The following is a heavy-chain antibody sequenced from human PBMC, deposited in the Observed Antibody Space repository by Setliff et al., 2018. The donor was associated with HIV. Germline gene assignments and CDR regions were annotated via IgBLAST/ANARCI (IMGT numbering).Heavy chain of an antibody. V-gene: IGHV1-3*03. D-gene: IGHD6-19*01. CDR3: ARGPYSSGWYTLDY. CDR2: INAGNGNT. Sequence: ASVKVSCKASGYTFTSYAMHWVRQAPGQRLEWMGWINAGNGNTKYSQEFQGRVTITRDTSASTAYMELSSLRSEDMTVYYCARGPYSSGWYTLDYWGQGTLVTVSS. J-gene: IGHJ4*02. CDR1: GYTFTSYA.